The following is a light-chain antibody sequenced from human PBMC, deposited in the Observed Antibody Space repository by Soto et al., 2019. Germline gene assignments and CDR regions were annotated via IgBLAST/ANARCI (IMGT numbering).Light chain of an antibody. J-gene: IGLJ3*02. V-gene: IGLV2-14*01. CDR2: EVS. CDR3: SSYTSSSTGV. CDR1: SSDVGGYNY. Sequence: QSALTKPASVSGSPGQSITISCTGTSSDVGGYNYVSWYQQHPGKAPKLMIYEVSNRPSGVSNRFSGSKSGNTASLTISGLQAEDEADYYCSSYTSSSTGVFGGGTKVTVL.